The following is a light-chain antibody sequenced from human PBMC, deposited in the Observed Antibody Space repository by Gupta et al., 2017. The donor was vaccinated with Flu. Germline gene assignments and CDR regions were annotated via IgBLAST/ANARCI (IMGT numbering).Light chain of an antibody. V-gene: IGKV3-11*01. J-gene: IGKJ3*01. CDR2: DTS. CDR3: QQRRSWLPFT. CDR1: HSVTTY. Sequence: ESDPLSCRARHSVTTYLVWYQQNPGQGPRLLIYDTSNRATVIPFRFSGSGSGTDVTVTIRSLEPEDFAVYYCQQRRSWLPFTFGHGTRVDIK.